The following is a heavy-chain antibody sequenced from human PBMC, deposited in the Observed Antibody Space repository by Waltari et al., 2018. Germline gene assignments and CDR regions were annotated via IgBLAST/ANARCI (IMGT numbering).Heavy chain of an antibody. CDR1: GGSFSGYY. V-gene: IGHV4-34*01. Sequence: QVQLQQWGAGLLKPSETLSLTCAVYGGSFSGYYWSWLRQPPGKGLEWIGEINHSGSTNYNPSLKSRVTISVDTSKNQFSLKLSSVTAADTAVYYCARCAVRGYSGYGYYFDYWGQGTLVTVSS. J-gene: IGHJ4*02. CDR2: INHSGST. D-gene: IGHD5-12*01. CDR3: ARCAVRGYSGYGYYFDY.